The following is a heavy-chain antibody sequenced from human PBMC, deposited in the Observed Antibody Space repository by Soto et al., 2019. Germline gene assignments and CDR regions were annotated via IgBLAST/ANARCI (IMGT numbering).Heavy chain of an antibody. Sequence: QVNLVQSGAEVKKPGASVKVSCKSSGYTFTSCGISWVRQAPGQGLEWMGLINTYNGYTNYPQNFQGRVTMTTDTSTGTVYMELRSLTSDDTAVYYCARDLTKGLDVWGQGTTVTVSS. J-gene: IGHJ6*02. V-gene: IGHV1-18*01. CDR2: INTYNGYT. CDR1: GYTFTSCG. CDR3: ARDLTKGLDV. D-gene: IGHD4-4*01.